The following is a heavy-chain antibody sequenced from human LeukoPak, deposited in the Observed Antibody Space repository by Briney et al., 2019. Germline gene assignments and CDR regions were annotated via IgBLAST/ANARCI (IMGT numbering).Heavy chain of an antibody. CDR2: LSYDGSNT. CDR3: ARVPGIAATAYYYYAMDV. D-gene: IGHD6-13*01. CDR1: GFTFSSYA. Sequence: GGSLRLSCAASGFTFSSYAMHWVRQAPGKGLEWVAVLSYDGSNTYHADSVKGRFTISRDNSKNTLYLQMNSLRPEDTGVYYCARVPGIAATAYYYYAMDVWGQGTTVTVSS. J-gene: IGHJ6*02. V-gene: IGHV3-30-3*01.